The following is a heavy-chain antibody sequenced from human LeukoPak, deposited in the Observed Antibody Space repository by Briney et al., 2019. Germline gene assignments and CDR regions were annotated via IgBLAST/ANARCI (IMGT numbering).Heavy chain of an antibody. CDR1: GRSISSSSYY. Sequence: PSETLSLTCTVSGRSISSSSYYWGWIRQPPGKGLEWIGRIYYSGSTYYNPSHKSRVTISVDTSKNQFSLKLSSVTAADTAVYYCARHLTHEDYVWGSYRPYDYWGQGTLVTVSS. CDR2: IYYSGST. D-gene: IGHD3-16*02. V-gene: IGHV4-39*01. CDR3: ARHLTHEDYVWGSYRPYDY. J-gene: IGHJ4*02.